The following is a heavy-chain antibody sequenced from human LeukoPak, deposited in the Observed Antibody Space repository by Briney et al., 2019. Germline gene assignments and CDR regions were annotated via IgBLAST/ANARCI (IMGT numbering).Heavy chain of an antibody. V-gene: IGHV4-31*03. CDR1: GGSISSGGYC. CDR3: ARAIVAWFDP. D-gene: IGHD5-12*01. J-gene: IGHJ5*02. Sequence: SQCMSLTCPVAGGSISSGGYCCSRIRQHPWNGLEWFGYMYYSGSTYYNPSLKSRVTISVDTSKNQFSLKLSSVTAADTAVYYCARAIVAWFDPWGQGTLVTVSS. CDR2: MYYSGST.